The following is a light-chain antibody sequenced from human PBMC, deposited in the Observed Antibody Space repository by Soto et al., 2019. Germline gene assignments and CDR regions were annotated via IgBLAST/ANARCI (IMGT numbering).Light chain of an antibody. CDR3: SSYTSSSTWV. V-gene: IGLV2-14*01. Sequence: QSVLTQPASVSGSPGQSITISCTGTSSDVGGYNYVSWFQHHPGKAPKLMIYEVSHRPSGVSNLFSGSKSGNTASLTISGLQAEDEADYYCSSYTSSSTWVFGGGTKLTVL. J-gene: IGLJ3*02. CDR1: SSDVGGYNY. CDR2: EVS.